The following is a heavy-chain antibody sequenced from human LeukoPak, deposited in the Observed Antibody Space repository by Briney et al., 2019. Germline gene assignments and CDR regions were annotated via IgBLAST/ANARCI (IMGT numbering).Heavy chain of an antibody. CDR2: ISYDGRS. CDR1: GFTFRDYG. V-gene: IGHV3-30*18. CDR3: AKDTGYSSL. D-gene: IGHD6-19*01. J-gene: IGHJ4*02. Sequence: PGGSLRLSCAASGFTFRDYGMHWVRQAPGKGLEWVAIISYDGRSNYADFVKGRFTISRDNSRSTVYLQMSSLRLEDTAMFYCAKDTGYSSLWSQGTLVTVSA.